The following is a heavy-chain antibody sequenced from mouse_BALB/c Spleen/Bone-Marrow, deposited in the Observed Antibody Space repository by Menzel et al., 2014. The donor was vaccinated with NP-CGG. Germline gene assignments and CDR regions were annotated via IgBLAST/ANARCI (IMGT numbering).Heavy chain of an antibody. Sequence: QVQLQQSGPGLVAPSQSLSITCTVSGFSLRGHGVSWVRQPPGKGLEWLGKIWGDGNTDYNSVLKSRLSISKDNSKSQVFLKMNSLQTDDTGRYYCAREGYGSWPMDYWGQGTSVTVSS. CDR3: AREGYGSWPMDY. D-gene: IGHD2-10*02. CDR2: IWGDGNT. V-gene: IGHV2-6-7*01. CDR1: GFSLRGHG. J-gene: IGHJ4*01.